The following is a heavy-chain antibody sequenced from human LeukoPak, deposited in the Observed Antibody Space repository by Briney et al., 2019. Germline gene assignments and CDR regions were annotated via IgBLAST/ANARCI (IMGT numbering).Heavy chain of an antibody. CDR1: GFTFSSYG. CDR3: ARETTDDYLYYYMDV. D-gene: IGHD1/OR15-1a*01. CDR2: IKQDGSEK. V-gene: IGHV3-7*01. Sequence: GGSLRLSCAASGFTFSSYGMHWVRQAPGKGLEWVANIKQDGSEKYYVDSVKGRFTISRDNAKDSLYLQMNSLRAEDTAVYYCARETTDDYLYYYMDVWGKGTTVTVSS. J-gene: IGHJ6*03.